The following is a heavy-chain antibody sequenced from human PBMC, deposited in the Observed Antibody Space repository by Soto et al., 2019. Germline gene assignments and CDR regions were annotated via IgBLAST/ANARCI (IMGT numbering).Heavy chain of an antibody. CDR1: GGTFSSYA. D-gene: IGHD6-13*01. Sequence: GASVKVSCKASGGTFSSYAIIWVRQAPGQGLEWMGGIIPIFGTANYAQKFQGRVTITADKSTSTAYMELSSLRSEDTAVYYCPRERAAAASYWFDPWGQGTLVTVSS. CDR3: PRERAAAASYWFDP. CDR2: IIPIFGTA. V-gene: IGHV1-69*06. J-gene: IGHJ5*02.